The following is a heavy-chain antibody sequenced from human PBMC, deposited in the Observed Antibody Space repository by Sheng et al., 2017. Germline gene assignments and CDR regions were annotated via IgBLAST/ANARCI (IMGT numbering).Heavy chain of an antibody. D-gene: IGHD2-2*02. CDR2: ISGSGGST. CDR1: GFTFSSYA. J-gene: IGHJ6*02. V-gene: IGHV3-23*01. Sequence: EVQLLESGGGLVQPGGSLRLSCAASGFTFSSYAMSWVRQAPGKGLEWVSAISGSGGSTYYADSVKGRFTISRDNSKNTLYLQMNSLRAEDTAVYYCAKGLGYCSSTSCHNYYYYYGMDVVGPRDHGHRLL. CDR3: AKGLGYCSSTSCHNYYYYYGMDV.